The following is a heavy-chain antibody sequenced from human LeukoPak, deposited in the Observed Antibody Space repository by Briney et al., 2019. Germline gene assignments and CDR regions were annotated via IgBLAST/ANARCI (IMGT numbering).Heavy chain of an antibody. CDR3: ARDTVGATFPGAFDI. J-gene: IGHJ3*02. CDR1: GYSISSGYY. Sequence: PSETLSLTCTVSGYSISSGYYWGWIRQPPGQGLEWIGSIYHSGSTYYNPSLKSRVTISVDTSKNQFSLKLSSVTAADTAVYYCARDTVGATFPGAFDIWGQGTTVTVSS. CDR2: IYHSGST. D-gene: IGHD1-26*01. V-gene: IGHV4-38-2*02.